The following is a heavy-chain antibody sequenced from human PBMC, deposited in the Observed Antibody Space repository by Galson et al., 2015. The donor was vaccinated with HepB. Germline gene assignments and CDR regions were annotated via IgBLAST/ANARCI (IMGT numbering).Heavy chain of an antibody. CDR2: IHAGNGNT. J-gene: IGHJ5*02. Sequence: SVKVSCKASGYTFTSYAMHWVRQAPGQSLEWMGWIHAGNGNTKYSQNFQGRVTITSDTSASAGYMELSSLRSEDTAVYYCAGKSIAAPGWFDPWGQGTLVTVSS. CDR1: GYTFTSYA. D-gene: IGHD6-6*01. CDR3: AGKSIAAPGWFDP. V-gene: IGHV1-3*01.